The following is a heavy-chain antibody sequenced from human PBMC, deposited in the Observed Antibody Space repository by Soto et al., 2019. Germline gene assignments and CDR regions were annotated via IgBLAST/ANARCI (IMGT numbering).Heavy chain of an antibody. D-gene: IGHD3-22*01. J-gene: IGHJ6*01. V-gene: IGHV4-59*01. CDR2: IYYSGST. CDR1: GGSISSYY. CDR3: ARDQTYSDSIGYSYPMDG. Sequence: PSETLSLTCTVSGGSISSYYWSWIRQPPGKGLEWIGNIYYSGSTNYNPSLKSRVTISVDTSKNQFSLKLSSVTAADTAVYYCARDQTYSDSIGYSYPMDGLWKGT.